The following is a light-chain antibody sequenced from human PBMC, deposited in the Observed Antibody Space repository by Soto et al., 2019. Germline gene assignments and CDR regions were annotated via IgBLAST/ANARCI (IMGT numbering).Light chain of an antibody. J-gene: IGKJ2*01. CDR1: QSVSSTW. CDR2: GAS. Sequence: ETVLTQSPGTLSLSPGERATLSCRASQSVSSTWLAWYQQKPGQPPRLLIYGASSRASGIPDRFSGSGSGTDFTLTISILEPEDFAVYYCQQYGSSRYTFGQGTKLEIK. V-gene: IGKV3-20*01. CDR3: QQYGSSRYT.